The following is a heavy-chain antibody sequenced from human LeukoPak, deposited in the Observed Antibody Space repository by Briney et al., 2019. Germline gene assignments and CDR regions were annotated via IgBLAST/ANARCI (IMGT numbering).Heavy chain of an antibody. CDR1: GXXXXXXT. CDR3: ARVASSGTYGDY. D-gene: IGHD1-26*01. CDR2: ISNNGGTT. Sequence: GSLRLSCAASGXXXXXXTXXWXXXAXGXXLXYVSAISNNGGTTYYANSVKGRFTISRDNSKNTLYLQMGSLRVEDMAVYYCARVASSGTYGDYWGQGTLVTVSS. J-gene: IGHJ4*02. V-gene: IGHV3-64*01.